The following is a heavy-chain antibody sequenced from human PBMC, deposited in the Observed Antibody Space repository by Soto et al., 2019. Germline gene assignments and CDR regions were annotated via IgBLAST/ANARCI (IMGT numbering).Heavy chain of an antibody. J-gene: IGHJ6*02. V-gene: IGHV3-30-3*01. CDR2: ISYDGSNK. CDR3: AREHCSSTSCYGPFYYYGMDV. CDR1: GFTFSSYA. D-gene: IGHD2-2*01. Sequence: PGGSLRLSCAASGFTFSSYAMHWVRQAPGKGLEWVAVISYDGSNKYYADSVKGRFTISRDNSKNTLYLQMNSLRAEDTAVYYCAREHCSSTSCYGPFYYYGMDVWGQGTTVTVSS.